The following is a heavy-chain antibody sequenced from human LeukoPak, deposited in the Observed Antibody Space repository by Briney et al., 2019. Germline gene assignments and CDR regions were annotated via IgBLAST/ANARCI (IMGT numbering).Heavy chain of an antibody. V-gene: IGHV1-24*01. Sequence: ASVKVSCKVSGYTLTELSMHWVRQAPGKGLEWMGGFDPEDGETIYAQKCQGRVTMTEDTSTDTAYIELSSLRSEDTAVYYCATALGYDILTGYYGYWGQGTLVTVFS. CDR3: ATALGYDILTGYYGY. D-gene: IGHD3-9*01. CDR2: FDPEDGET. CDR1: GYTLTELS. J-gene: IGHJ4*02.